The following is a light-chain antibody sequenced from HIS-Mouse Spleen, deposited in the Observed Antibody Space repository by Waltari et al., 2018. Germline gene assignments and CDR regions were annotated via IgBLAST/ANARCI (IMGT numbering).Light chain of an antibody. J-gene: IGLJ3*02. CDR1: SRDVGSYNL. CDR2: EGS. Sequence: QSALTQPASVSGSPGQSIPLPCTGPSRDVGSYNLFSWYQQHPGKAPKLMIYEGSKRPSGVSNRFSGSKSGNTASLTISGLQAEDEADYYCCSYAGSSTWVFGGGTKLTVL. CDR3: CSYAGSSTWV. V-gene: IGLV2-23*01.